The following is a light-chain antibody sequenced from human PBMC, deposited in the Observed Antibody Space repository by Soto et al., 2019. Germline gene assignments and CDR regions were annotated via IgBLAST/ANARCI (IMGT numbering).Light chain of an antibody. Sequence: QSVLTQPASVSGSPGQSITISCTGTSSDVGGYNYVSWYQQHPGKAPKLMIYEVSTRPSWVSNRFSGSKSGNTASLTISGLQAEDEADYYCSSYTSSSSYVFGTGTKLTVL. CDR1: SSDVGGYNY. V-gene: IGLV2-14*01. CDR3: SSYTSSSSYV. CDR2: EVS. J-gene: IGLJ1*01.